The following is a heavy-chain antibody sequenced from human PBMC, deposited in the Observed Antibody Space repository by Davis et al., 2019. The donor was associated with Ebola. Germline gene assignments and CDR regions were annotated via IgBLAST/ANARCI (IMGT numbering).Heavy chain of an antibody. D-gene: IGHD3-22*01. J-gene: IGHJ4*02. CDR1: GASISNSNYY. V-gene: IGHV4-39*01. CDR3: ARRNYYYENF. CDR2: IYYSGNT. Sequence: MPGGSLRLSCIVSGASISNSNYYWGWIRQPPGKGLEWIGDIYYSGNTYYSPSLRSRVTMSVDSSKNQFSLELSSVTAADTAIYYCARRNYYYENFWGQGILVTVSS.